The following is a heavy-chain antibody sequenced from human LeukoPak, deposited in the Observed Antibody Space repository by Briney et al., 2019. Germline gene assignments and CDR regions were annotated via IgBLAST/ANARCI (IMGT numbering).Heavy chain of an antibody. D-gene: IGHD1-14*01. CDR1: GLTFSNAW. V-gene: IGHV3-15*01. J-gene: IGHJ4*02. Sequence: GGSLRLSCAASGLTFSNAWMSWVRQAPGKGLEWVGRIKRKSDGGTTDYAAPVKGRFTISRDDSKNTLYLQMNSLKSEDTAIYYCTTELDVRPNHYRGQGTLVTVSS. CDR3: TTELDVRPNHY. CDR2: IKRKSDGGTT.